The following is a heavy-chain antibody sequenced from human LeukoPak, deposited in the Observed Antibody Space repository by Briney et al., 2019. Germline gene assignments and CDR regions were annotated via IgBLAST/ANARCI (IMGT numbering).Heavy chain of an antibody. J-gene: IGHJ4*02. D-gene: IGHD2-2*02. V-gene: IGHV4-39*01. Sequence: PSETLSLTCTVSGGSISSSSYWWGWIRQPPGKGLELIGSISYSGTTHYNPSLKSRATISVDTTKNQFSLKLSSVTAGDTAVYYCARPYTTSPYYFDYWGQGTLVTVSS. CDR1: GGSISSSSYW. CDR2: ISYSGTT. CDR3: ARPYTTSPYYFDY.